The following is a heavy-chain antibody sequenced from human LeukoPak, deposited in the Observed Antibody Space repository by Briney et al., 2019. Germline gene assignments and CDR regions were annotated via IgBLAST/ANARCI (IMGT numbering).Heavy chain of an antibody. CDR1: GYTFTGYY. V-gene: IGHV1-8*02. D-gene: IGHD5-12*01. J-gene: IGHJ6*03. CDR2: MNPNSGNT. CDR3: ARGRVATTDYYYYYMDV. Sequence: ASVKVSCKASGYTFTGYYMHWVRQAPGQGLEWMGWMNPNSGNTGYAQKFQGRVTMTRNTSISTAYMELSSLRSEDTAVYYCARGRVATTDYYYYYMDVWGKGTTVTISS.